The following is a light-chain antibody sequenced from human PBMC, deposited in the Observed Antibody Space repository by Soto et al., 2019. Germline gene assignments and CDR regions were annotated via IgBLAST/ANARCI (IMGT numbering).Light chain of an antibody. CDR3: QKYSSVPV. Sequence: DIQMTQSPTSLSASVGDRVTITCRASQGIRNFVAWYQQKPGKAPKLLIYAASTLQSGVPSRFSGSGSGPDSTLAINSLQPEDVATYSCQKYSSVPVFGPGTKVEIK. CDR1: QGIRNF. CDR2: AAS. J-gene: IGKJ3*01. V-gene: IGKV1-27*01.